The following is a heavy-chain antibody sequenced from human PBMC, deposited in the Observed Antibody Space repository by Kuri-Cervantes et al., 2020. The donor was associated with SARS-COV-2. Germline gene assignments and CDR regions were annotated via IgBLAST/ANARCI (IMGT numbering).Heavy chain of an antibody. Sequence: GGSLRLSGKRSGYSFTTYWIGWVRQMPGKGLGWMGFIYPGDSDTRYSPCFQGQVTIPADMSISTAFLQWSSLKASDTAIYYCARRAYDGQVDYYYMDVWGKGTTVTVSS. J-gene: IGHJ6*03. CDR2: IYPGDSDT. CDR1: GYSFTTYW. CDR3: ARRAYDGQVDYYYMDV. V-gene: IGHV5-51*01. D-gene: IGHD3-3*01.